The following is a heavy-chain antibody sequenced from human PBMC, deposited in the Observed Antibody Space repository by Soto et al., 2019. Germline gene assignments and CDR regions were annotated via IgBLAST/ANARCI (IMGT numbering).Heavy chain of an antibody. CDR1: GVTFDDYA. D-gene: IGHD2-15*01. V-gene: IGHV3-9*01. CDR3: AKDISDCSSGSCYSDYYYYGMDV. CDR2: ISWNSGSI. J-gene: IGHJ6*01. Sequence: EVQLVESGGGLVQPGRSLRLSCAASGVTFDDYAMHWVRQAPGKGLEWVSGISWNSGSIGYADSVKGRFTISRDNPKNALYLQMNSLRAEDTALYYCAKDISDCSSGSCYSDYYYYGMDVWGQGTTVTVSS.